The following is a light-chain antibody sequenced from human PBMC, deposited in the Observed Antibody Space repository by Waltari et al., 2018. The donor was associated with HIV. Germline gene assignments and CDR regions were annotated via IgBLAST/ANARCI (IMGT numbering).Light chain of an antibody. CDR2: DDI. V-gene: IGLV3-21*02. J-gene: IGLJ3*02. Sequence: SYVLTQPPSVSVAPGRTARVSCGGNNIGVKRVHWYQQKPGQAPVLVLYDDIARPSGIPERFSGSNSGNTATLTITRVGAGDEGDYYCLVWDSDSGHPNWVFGGGTKVTVL. CDR1: NIGVKR. CDR3: LVWDSDSGHPNWV.